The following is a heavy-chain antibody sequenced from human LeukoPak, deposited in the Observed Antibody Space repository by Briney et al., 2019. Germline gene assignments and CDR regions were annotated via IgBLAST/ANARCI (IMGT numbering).Heavy chain of an antibody. D-gene: IGHD2-8*01. CDR3: AKDLAGCSDS. Sequence: PGGSLTLSCAASGFTFSSFPMTWVRLAPGKGLEWVSTITGSGGNTYYAESVKGRFTISRDNSKNTLYLQMNSLSGEDTALYCCAKDLAGCSDSWGQGTLVTVSS. CDR1: GFTFSSFP. V-gene: IGHV3-23*01. J-gene: IGHJ4*02. CDR2: ITGSGGNT.